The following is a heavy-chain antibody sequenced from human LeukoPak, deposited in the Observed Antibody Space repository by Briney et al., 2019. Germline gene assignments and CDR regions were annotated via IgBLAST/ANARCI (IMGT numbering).Heavy chain of an antibody. CDR2: IDSDENGGSGT. Sequence: SGGSLRLSCAASGFIFSNYWMHWVRQVPGKGLLWVSRIDSDENGGSGTMYADSGKGRFTISRDNAMNTLYLHMNSLRVEDTAVFYCAREAYGSGKRYFDYWGQGTLVTVSS. D-gene: IGHD3-10*01. CDR3: AREAYGSGKRYFDY. CDR1: GFIFSNYW. V-gene: IGHV3-74*03. J-gene: IGHJ4*02.